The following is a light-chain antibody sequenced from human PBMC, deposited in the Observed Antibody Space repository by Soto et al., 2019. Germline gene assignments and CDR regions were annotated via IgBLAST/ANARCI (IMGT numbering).Light chain of an antibody. CDR3: QQSYSTPLT. J-gene: IGKJ4*01. Sequence: DIQMTQSPSSLSASVVERVTITCRASQGISSYLNWYQQKPGKAPKLLIYAASSLQSGVPSRFSGSGSGTDFTLTISSLQPEDFATYYCQQSYSTPLTFGGGTKVDIK. CDR2: AAS. CDR1: QGISSY. V-gene: IGKV1-39*01.